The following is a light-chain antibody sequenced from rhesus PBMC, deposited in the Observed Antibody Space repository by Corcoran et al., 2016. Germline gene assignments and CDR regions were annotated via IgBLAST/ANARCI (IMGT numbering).Light chain of an antibody. CDR2: DAS. CDR3: QQHNSYPLT. CDR1: QGISKY. V-gene: IGKV1-25*01. Sequence: DIQMTQSPSSLSASVGDTVTITCQASQGISKYLAWYQQKPGKAPKLLIYDASTLQSGVPSRISGNGSGTEFTLTISSLQPKDFATYYCQQHNSYPLTFGGGTKVELK. J-gene: IGKJ4*01.